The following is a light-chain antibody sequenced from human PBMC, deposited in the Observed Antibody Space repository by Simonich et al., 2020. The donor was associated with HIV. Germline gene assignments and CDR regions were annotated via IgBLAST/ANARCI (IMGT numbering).Light chain of an antibody. CDR3: YSTDSSGNHRV. CDR1: ALPKKF. J-gene: IGLJ3*02. CDR2: EDK. Sequence: SYELTQPPSVSVSPGQTARITCSGDALPKKFAYWYPPKSGQAPGLVIYEDKKRPSGIPERFSGSSSGTVATLTISGAQVEDEADYYCYSTDSSGNHRVFGGGTKLTVL. V-gene: IGLV3-10*01.